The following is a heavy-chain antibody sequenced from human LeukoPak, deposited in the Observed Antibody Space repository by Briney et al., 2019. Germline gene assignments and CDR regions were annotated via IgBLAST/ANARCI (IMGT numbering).Heavy chain of an antibody. CDR2: INPNTGDT. V-gene: IGHV1-2*02. J-gene: IGHJ5*02. Sequence: ASLKVSCKASVYTFTGYYMHCVRQAPGQGLVWMGWINPNTGDTKYAQKFQGRVTMTRDTTISTAYIELSRLRSDDTAVYYCARTMANLFDPWGQGTLVTVSS. CDR3: ARTMANLFDP. CDR1: VYTFTGYY. D-gene: IGHD4/OR15-4a*01.